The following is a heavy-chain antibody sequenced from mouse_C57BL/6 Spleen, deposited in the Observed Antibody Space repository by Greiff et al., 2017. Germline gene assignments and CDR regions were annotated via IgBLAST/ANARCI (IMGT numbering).Heavy chain of an antibody. CDR3: ARERGNHYFDY. CDR1: GFTFSSYA. J-gene: IGHJ2*01. Sequence: EVQLVESGGGLVKPGGSLKLSCAASGFTFSSYAMSWVRQTPEKRLEWVATISDGGSYTYYPDNVKGRFTISRDTAKNNLYLQMSHLKSEDTAMYYCARERGNHYFDYWGQGTTLTVSS. V-gene: IGHV5-4*01. CDR2: ISDGGSYT. D-gene: IGHD2-1*01.